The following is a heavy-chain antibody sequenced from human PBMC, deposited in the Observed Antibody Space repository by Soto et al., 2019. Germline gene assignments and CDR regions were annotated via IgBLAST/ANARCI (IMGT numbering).Heavy chain of an antibody. V-gene: IGHV4-59*08. CDR3: ARGTWNSSGWYTFPFDY. Sequence: PSETLSLTCTVSGGSISSYYWSWIRQPPGKGLEWIGYIYYSGSTNYNPSLKSRVTISVDTSKNQFSLKLSSVTAADTAVYYCARGTWNSSGWYTFPFDYWGQGTVVTVSS. J-gene: IGHJ4*02. CDR1: GGSISSYY. CDR2: IYYSGST. D-gene: IGHD6-19*01.